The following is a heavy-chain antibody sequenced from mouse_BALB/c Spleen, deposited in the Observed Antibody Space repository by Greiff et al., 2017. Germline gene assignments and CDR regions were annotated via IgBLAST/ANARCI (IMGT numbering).Heavy chain of an antibody. CDR3: AREYYREGVYYAMDY. CDR1: GYSITSGYY. Sequence: EVKLQESGPGLVKPSQSLSLTCSVTGYSITSGYYWNWIRQFPGNKLEWMGYISYDGSNNYNPSLKNRISITRDTSKNQFFLKLNSVTTEDTATYYCAREYYREGVYYAMDYWGQGTSVTVSS. D-gene: IGHD2-12*01. V-gene: IGHV3-6*02. CDR2: ISYDGSN. J-gene: IGHJ4*01.